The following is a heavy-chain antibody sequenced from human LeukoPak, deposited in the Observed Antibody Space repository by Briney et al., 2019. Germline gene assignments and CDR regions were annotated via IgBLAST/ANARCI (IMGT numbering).Heavy chain of an antibody. CDR3: AKRSSGWYIDY. CDR1: GFTFSSYG. V-gene: IGHV3-30*18. Sequence: GSLRLSCAASGFTFSSYGMHWVRQAPGKGLEWVAVISYDGSNKYYADSVKGRFTISRDNSKNTLYLQMNSLRAEDTAVYYCAKRSSGWYIDYWGQGTLVTVSS. CDR2: ISYDGSNK. J-gene: IGHJ4*02. D-gene: IGHD6-19*01.